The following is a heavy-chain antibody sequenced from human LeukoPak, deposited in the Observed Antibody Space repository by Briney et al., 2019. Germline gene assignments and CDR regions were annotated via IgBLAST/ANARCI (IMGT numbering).Heavy chain of an antibody. CDR1: GFTFDDYA. J-gene: IGHJ4*02. CDR2: ISWNSGSI. CDR3: AKGSFYDSSGYYDY. Sequence: PSRSLRLSCAASGFTFDDYAMHWVRQAPGKSLEWVSGISWNSGSIGYADSVKGRFTISRDNAKNSLYLQMNSLRAEDTALYYCAKGSFYDSSGYYDYWGQGTLVTVSS. D-gene: IGHD3-22*01. V-gene: IGHV3-9*01.